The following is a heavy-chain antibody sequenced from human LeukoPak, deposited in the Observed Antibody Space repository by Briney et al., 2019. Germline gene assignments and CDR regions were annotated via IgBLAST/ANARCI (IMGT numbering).Heavy chain of an antibody. CDR1: GGSISSGGYY. Sequence: SQTLSLTCTVSGGSISSGGYYWSWIRQHPGKGLEWIGYIYYSGSTYYNPSLKSRVTISVDMSKNQFSLKLSSVTAADTAVYYCATVDTAMPYYFDYWGQGTLVTVSP. D-gene: IGHD5-18*01. CDR2: IYYSGST. J-gene: IGHJ4*02. CDR3: ATVDTAMPYYFDY. V-gene: IGHV4-31*03.